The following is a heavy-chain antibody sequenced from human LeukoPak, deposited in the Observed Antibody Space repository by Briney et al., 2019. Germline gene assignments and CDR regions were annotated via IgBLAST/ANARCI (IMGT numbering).Heavy chain of an antibody. J-gene: IGHJ4*02. Sequence: PGGSLRLSCGASGFTFSSYGMHWVRQAPGEGLQWVAFISYSGNNYYYADSVKGRFIISRDDSKNTLYVEMNSLRLDDTAIYYCARGPPTSRSGAHFDYWGQGSLVTVSP. CDR1: GFTFSSYG. D-gene: IGHD5-12*01. V-gene: IGHV3-30*03. CDR3: ARGPPTSRSGAHFDY. CDR2: ISYSGNNY.